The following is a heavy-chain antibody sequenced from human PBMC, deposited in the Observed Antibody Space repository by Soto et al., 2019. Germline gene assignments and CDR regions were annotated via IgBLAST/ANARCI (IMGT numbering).Heavy chain of an antibody. CDR3: AHIPNYYQYDWFDP. J-gene: IGHJ5*02. CDR2: IYWDDDK. CDR1: GFSLTTRGVG. V-gene: IGHV2-5*02. Sequence: QITLKESGPTLVKPTQTLTLTCTFSGFSLTTRGVGVGWIRQPPGKALECLALIYWDDDKRYSPSLQSTLSSTKATSRNQVVRTMTNVDPVDTATYYCAHIPNYYQYDWFDPWGQGTLGSVSS. D-gene: IGHD3-16*01.